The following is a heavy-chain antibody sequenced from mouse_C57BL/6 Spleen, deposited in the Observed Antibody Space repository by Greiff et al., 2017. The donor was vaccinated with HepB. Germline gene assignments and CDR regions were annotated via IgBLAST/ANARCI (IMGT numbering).Heavy chain of an antibody. CDR3: ARDKGDGGYAMDY. CDR1: GFTFSDYY. D-gene: IGHD3-3*01. Sequence: EVKLVESEGGLVQPGSSMKLSCTASGFTFSDYYMAWVRQVPEKGLEWVANINYDGSSTYYLDSLKSRFIISRDNAKNILYLQMSSLKSEDTATYYCARDKGDGGYAMDYWGQGTSVTVSS. CDR2: INYDGSST. V-gene: IGHV5-16*01. J-gene: IGHJ4*01.